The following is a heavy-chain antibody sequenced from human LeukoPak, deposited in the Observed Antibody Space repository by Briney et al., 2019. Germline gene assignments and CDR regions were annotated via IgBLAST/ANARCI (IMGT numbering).Heavy chain of an antibody. D-gene: IGHD3-9*01. J-gene: IGHJ4*02. CDR2: IYYSGST. V-gene: IGHV4-59*01. CDR3: ARVSYDILTGHLYYFDY. CDR1: GGSIRSYY. Sequence: KTSETLSLTCADPGGSIRSYYWSWIRQPPGKRLEWIGHIYYSGSTNYNPSLKSRVIISVDSSKNQFSLKVTSVTAADTAVYYCARVSYDILTGHLYYFDYWGQGTLVTVSS.